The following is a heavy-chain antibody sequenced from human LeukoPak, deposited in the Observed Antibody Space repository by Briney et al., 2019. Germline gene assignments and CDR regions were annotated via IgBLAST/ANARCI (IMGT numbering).Heavy chain of an antibody. CDR2: IHTSGST. D-gene: IGHD5-12*01. V-gene: IGHV4-4*07. CDR1: GGSISSYY. J-gene: IGHJ5*01. CDR3: ARGWINLDS. Sequence: SETLSLTCTVSGGSISSYYWSWIRQPAGKGLELIGRIHTSGSTNYNPSLKSRATISVDTSKNKFSLNLSSVTAADTAVYYCARGWINLDSWGHGTLVTVSS.